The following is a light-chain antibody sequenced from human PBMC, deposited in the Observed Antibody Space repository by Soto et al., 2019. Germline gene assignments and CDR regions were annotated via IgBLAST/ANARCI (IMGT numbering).Light chain of an antibody. CDR2: GNS. Sequence: QPVLTQPPSVSGAPGQRVTISCTGSSSNIGAGYDVHWYQQLPGTAPKLLIYGNSNRPSGAPDRFSGSKSGTSASLAITGLQAEDEADYYFQSYDSSLSGVVFGGGTQLTVL. CDR3: QSYDSSLSGVV. CDR1: SSNIGAGYD. J-gene: IGLJ2*01. V-gene: IGLV1-40*01.